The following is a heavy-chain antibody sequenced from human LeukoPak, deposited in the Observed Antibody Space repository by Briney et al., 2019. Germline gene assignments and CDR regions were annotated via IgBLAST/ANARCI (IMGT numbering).Heavy chain of an antibody. Sequence: SVKVSCKASGGTFSSYAISWVRQAPGQGLEWMGGIIPIFGTANYAQKFQGGVTITADKSTSTAYMELSSLRSEDTAVYYCARGGQWLDASFFDYWGQGTLVTVSS. CDR2: IIPIFGTA. CDR3: ARGGQWLDASFFDY. D-gene: IGHD6-19*01. V-gene: IGHV1-69*06. CDR1: GGTFSSYA. J-gene: IGHJ4*02.